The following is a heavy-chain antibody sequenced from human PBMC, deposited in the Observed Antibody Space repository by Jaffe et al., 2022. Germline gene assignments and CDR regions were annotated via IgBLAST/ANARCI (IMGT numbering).Heavy chain of an antibody. D-gene: IGHD4-17*01. CDR3: ARVHNGYGDYSLDY. Sequence: QVQLQESGPGLVKPSETLSLTCTVSGGSISSYYWSWIRQPPGKGLEWIGYIYYSGSTNYNPSLKSRVTISVDTSKNQFSLKLSSVTAADTAVYYCARVHNGYGDYSLDYWGQGTLVTVSS. J-gene: IGHJ4*02. CDR2: IYYSGST. V-gene: IGHV4-59*01. CDR1: GGSISSYY.